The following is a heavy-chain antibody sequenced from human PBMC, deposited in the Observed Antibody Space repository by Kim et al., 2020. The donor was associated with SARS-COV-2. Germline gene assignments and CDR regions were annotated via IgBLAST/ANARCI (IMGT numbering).Heavy chain of an antibody. D-gene: IGHD3-9*01. V-gene: IGHV4-34*01. CDR2: INHSGST. CDR3: ARLRYFDWDAFDI. J-gene: IGHJ3*02. Sequence: SETLSLTCAVYGGSFSGYYWSWIRQPPGKGLEWIGEINHSGSTNYNPSLKSRVTISVDTSKNQFSLKLSSVTAADTAVYYCARLRYFDWDAFDIWGQGT. CDR1: GGSFSGYY.